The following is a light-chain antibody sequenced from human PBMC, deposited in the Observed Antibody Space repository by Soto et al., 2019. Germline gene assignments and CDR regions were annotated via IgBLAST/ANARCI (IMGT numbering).Light chain of an antibody. CDR3: SSYTSSSTPYV. CDR1: SSDVGGYNY. V-gene: IGLV2-14*01. J-gene: IGLJ1*01. CDR2: DVT. Sequence: QSALTQPASESGSPGQSITISCTGTSSDVGGYNYVSWYQQHPVKAPKLMIYDVTNRPSGVSDRFSGSKSGNTASLTISGLQAEDEADYYCSSYTSSSTPYVFGTGTQLTVL.